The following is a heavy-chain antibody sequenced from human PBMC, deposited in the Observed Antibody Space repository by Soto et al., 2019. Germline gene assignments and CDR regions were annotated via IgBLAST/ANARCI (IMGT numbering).Heavy chain of an antibody. V-gene: IGHV4-59*01. CDR1: GGSISSYY. J-gene: IGHJ6*02. Sequence: PSETLSLTCTVSGGSISSYYWSWIRQPPGKGLEWIGYIYYSGSTNYNPSLKSRFTISVDTSKNQFSLKLSSVTAADTAVYYCARGRGGYNLYYYYGLDVWGQGTTVTVSS. CDR3: ARGRGGYNLYYYYGLDV. D-gene: IGHD5-12*01. CDR2: IYYSGST.